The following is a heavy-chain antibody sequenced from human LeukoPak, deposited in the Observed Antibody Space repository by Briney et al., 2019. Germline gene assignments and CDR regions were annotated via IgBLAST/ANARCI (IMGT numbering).Heavy chain of an antibody. CDR3: AKGQLAIAAAGTIDY. D-gene: IGHD6-13*01. Sequence: GGSLRLSCAASGFTFSSYSMNWVRQAPGKGLEWVSSISSSSSYIYYADSVKGRFTISRDNSKNTLYLQMNSLRAEDTAVYYCAKGQLAIAAAGTIDYWGQGTLVTVSS. CDR1: GFTFSSYS. CDR2: ISSSSSYI. J-gene: IGHJ4*02. V-gene: IGHV3-21*04.